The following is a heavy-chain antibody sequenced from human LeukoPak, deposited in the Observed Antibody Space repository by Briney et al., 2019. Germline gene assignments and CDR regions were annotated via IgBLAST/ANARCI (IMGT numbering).Heavy chain of an antibody. D-gene: IGHD3-3*01. Sequence: SVKVSCKASGGTFSSFAISWVRQAPGQGLEWMGGIIPIFGTANYAQKFQGRVTITADESTSTAYMELSSLRSEDTAVYYCARSVGDFWSGRLSWFDPWGQGTLVTVSS. CDR1: GGTFSSFA. CDR2: IIPIFGTA. J-gene: IGHJ5*02. CDR3: ARSVGDFWSGRLSWFDP. V-gene: IGHV1-69*13.